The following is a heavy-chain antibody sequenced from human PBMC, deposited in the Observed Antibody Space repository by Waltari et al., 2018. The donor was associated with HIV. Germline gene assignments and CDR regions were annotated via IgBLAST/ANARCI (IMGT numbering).Heavy chain of an antibody. D-gene: IGHD3-22*01. CDR3: TSDPGVYYYDSSGYYYGAY. CDR1: GFSLRSAG. Sequence: EVQLVESGGGLVKPGGSLRLSCAVSGFSLRSAGMTWVRQAPGEGLEWVGRIKRNTEGGTADVTASVKERFNSSRDDAQNTVYLQMNSLKTEDTAVYFCTSDPGVYYYDSSGYYYGAYWGQGTLVTVSS. J-gene: IGHJ4*02. CDR2: IKRNTEGGTA. V-gene: IGHV3-15*01.